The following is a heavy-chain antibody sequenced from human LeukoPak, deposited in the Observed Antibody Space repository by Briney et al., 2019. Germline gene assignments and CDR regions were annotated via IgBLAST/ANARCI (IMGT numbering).Heavy chain of an antibody. CDR1: GFTVSSNY. D-gene: IGHD2-21*02. V-gene: IGHV3-11*04. CDR2: ISSSGSTI. CDR3: ARERGVVTATLYDY. J-gene: IGHJ4*02. Sequence: PGGSLRLSCAASGFTVSSNYMSWVRQAPGKGLEWVSYISSSGSTIYYADSVKGRFTISRDNAKNSLYLQMNSLRAEDTAVYYCARERGVVTATLYDYWGQGTLVTVSS.